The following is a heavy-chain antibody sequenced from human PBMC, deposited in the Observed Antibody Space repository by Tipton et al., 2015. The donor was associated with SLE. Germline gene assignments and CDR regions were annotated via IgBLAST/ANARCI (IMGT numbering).Heavy chain of an antibody. CDR2: ISYSGDT. Sequence: LRLSCTVSGGSISGYYWSWIRQPPGKGLEWIAYISYSGDTKYNPSLKSRVTISVDTSKNQFSLKLSSVTAADTAVYYCARGATVDWDRVAFDSWGQGTLVTVSS. J-gene: IGHJ4*02. V-gene: IGHV4-59*01. D-gene: IGHD3/OR15-3a*01. CDR1: GGSISGYY. CDR3: ARGATVDWDRVAFDS.